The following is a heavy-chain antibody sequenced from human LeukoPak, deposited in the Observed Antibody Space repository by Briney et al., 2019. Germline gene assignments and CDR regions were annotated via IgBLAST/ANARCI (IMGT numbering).Heavy chain of an antibody. CDR3: ARDPYSGNYGNYYYYYMDV. D-gene: IGHD1-26*01. Sequence: GGSLRLSCAASGFTFNNYNMNWVRQAPGRALEWVSSITTSGTYIFYADSVKGRFTISRDNAKNSLYLQMNSLGPEDTAVYYCARDPYSGNYGNYYYYYMDVWGKGTTVTISS. V-gene: IGHV3-21*01. CDR2: ITTSGTYI. J-gene: IGHJ6*03. CDR1: GFTFNNYN.